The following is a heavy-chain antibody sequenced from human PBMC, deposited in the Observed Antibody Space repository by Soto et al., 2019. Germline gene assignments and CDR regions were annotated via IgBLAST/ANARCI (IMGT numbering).Heavy chain of an antibody. Sequence: QVQLVQSGAEVKKPGASVKVSCKASGYTFASYGISWVRQAPGQGLEWMGWISAYNGITSYAQKLQGRVTMTKDTSTSTANMELRSLGADDTAVYSCASSGVWAPRDDWGQGTLFTVSS. D-gene: IGHD3-3*01. CDR2: ISAYNGIT. CDR3: ASSGVWAPRDD. CDR1: GYTFASYG. V-gene: IGHV1-18*01. J-gene: IGHJ4*02.